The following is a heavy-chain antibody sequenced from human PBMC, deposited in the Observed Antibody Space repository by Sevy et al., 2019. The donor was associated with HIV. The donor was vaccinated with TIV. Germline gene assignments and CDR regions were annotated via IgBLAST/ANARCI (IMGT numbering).Heavy chain of an antibody. CDR1: GYTFTSYG. Sequence: ASVKVSCKASGYTFTSYGMNWVRQAPGQGLEWMGWINTNTGNPTYAQGFTGRFVFSLDTSVSTASLQISSLKAEDTAVYYCARTSRGIVVIPAAQHYYGMDVWGQGTTVTVSS. CDR3: ARTSRGIVVIPAAQHYYGMDV. V-gene: IGHV7-4-1*02. D-gene: IGHD2-2*01. J-gene: IGHJ6*02. CDR2: INTNTGNP.